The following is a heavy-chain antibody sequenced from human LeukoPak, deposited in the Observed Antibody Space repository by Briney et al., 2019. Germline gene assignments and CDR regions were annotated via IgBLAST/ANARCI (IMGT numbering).Heavy chain of an antibody. V-gene: IGHV1-69*04. CDR2: IIPIFGIA. D-gene: IGHD6-6*01. J-gene: IGHJ6*02. CDR1: GGTFSSYA. Sequence: SVKVSCKVSGGTFSSYAISWVRQAPGQGLEWMGRIIPIFGIANYAQKFQGRVTITADKSTSTAYMELSSLRSEDTAVYYCAISRYSSSLEGMDVWGQGTTVTVSS. CDR3: AISRYSSSLEGMDV.